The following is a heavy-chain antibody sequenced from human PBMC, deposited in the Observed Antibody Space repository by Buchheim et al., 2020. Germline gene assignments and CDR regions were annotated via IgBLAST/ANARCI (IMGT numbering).Heavy chain of an antibody. CDR1: GVSISSSNW. V-gene: IGHV4-4*02. Sequence: QVQLQESGPGLVEPSGTLSLTCAVSGVSISSSNWCSWFRQPPGKGLEWIGEIHHSGKISYNPSLKSRVTISLDKYKNQFSLKLSSVIAADTAVYYCARRVAGSSSVDYWGQGIL. J-gene: IGHJ4*02. CDR2: IHHSGKI. D-gene: IGHD6-6*01. CDR3: ARRVAGSSSVDY.